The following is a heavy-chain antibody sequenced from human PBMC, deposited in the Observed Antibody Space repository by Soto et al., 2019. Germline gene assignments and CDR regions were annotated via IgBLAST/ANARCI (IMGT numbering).Heavy chain of an antibody. J-gene: IGHJ4*02. CDR2: ISYDGSNK. V-gene: IGHV3-30*18. CDR1: GFTFSSYG. D-gene: IGHD3-10*01. Sequence: GGSLRLACAASGFTFSSYGMHWVRQAPGKGLEWVAVISYDGSNKYYADSVKGRFTISRDNSKNTLYLQMNSLRAEDTAVYYCAKDYYYGSVSYYNFDYWGQGTLVTVSS. CDR3: AKDYYYGSVSYYNFDY.